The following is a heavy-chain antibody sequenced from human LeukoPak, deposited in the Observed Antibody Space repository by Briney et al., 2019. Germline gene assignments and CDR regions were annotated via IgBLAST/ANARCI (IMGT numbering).Heavy chain of an antibody. CDR3: ARHVYGSDGNDWFDP. J-gene: IGHJ5*02. CDR1: GYNFINYW. CDR2: ISLSNSDT. D-gene: IGHD3-10*01. V-gene: IGHV5-51*01. Sequence: GEALKISCKGSGYNFINYWIGWVRRTPGKGLEWMGIISLSNSDTRYSPSFQGQVTISGDKSIGTAYMEWTSLKASDTAMHYCARHVYGSDGNDWFDPWGQGTLVSVSS.